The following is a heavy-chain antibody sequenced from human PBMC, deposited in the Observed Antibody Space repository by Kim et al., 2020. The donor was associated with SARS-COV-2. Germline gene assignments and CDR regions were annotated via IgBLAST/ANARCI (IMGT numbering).Heavy chain of an antibody. CDR3: AKAPYCSGGSCYSGDYYYYMDV. Sequence: GGSLRLSCAASGFTFSSYGMHWVRQAPGKGLEWVAVISYDGSNKYYADSVKGRFTISRDNSKNTLYLQMNSLRAEDTAVYYCAKAPYCSGGSCYSGDYYYYMDVWGKGTTVTVSS. D-gene: IGHD2-15*01. V-gene: IGHV3-30*18. CDR2: ISYDGSNK. J-gene: IGHJ6*03. CDR1: GFTFSSYG.